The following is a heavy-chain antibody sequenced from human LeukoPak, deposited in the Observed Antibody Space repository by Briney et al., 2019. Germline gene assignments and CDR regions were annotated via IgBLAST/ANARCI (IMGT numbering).Heavy chain of an antibody. CDR1: GCSFSGYF. J-gene: IGHJ5*02. CDR3: MRGGGDGRVAWGVHLDFDP. Sequence: SETLTLPCGVYGCSFSGYFWNWIRQSPGKGLEWVGDINRSEGTNYNPSLESRVTRSVDTSKNQCSLKLSSVTAAETGVYYCMRGGGDGRVAWGVHLDFDPWGQGTLVTVSS. D-gene: IGHD3-10*01. CDR2: INRSEGT. V-gene: IGHV4-34*01.